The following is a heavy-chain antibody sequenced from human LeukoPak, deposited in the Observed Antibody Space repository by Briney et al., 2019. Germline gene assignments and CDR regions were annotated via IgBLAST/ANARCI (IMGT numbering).Heavy chain of an antibody. Sequence: ASVKVSCKASGYTFTSYDINWVRQATGQGLEWMGWMNPNSGNTGYAQKFQGRVTMTRDMSTSTVYMELSSLRSEDTAVYYCARDRVGAISYFDYWGQGTLVTVSS. CDR2: MNPNSGNT. J-gene: IGHJ4*02. V-gene: IGHV1-8*02. D-gene: IGHD1-26*01. CDR3: ARDRVGAISYFDY. CDR1: GYTFTSYD.